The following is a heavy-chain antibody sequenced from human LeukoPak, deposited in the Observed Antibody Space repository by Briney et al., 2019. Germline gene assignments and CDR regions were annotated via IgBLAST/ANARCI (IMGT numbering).Heavy chain of an antibody. Sequence: PGGSLRLSCAASGFTFSSYSMNWVRQAPGKGLEWVSSISSSSSYIYHADSVKGRFTISRDNAKNSLYLQMNSLRAGDTAVYYCARIRGSYFFDYWGQGTLVTVSS. CDR3: ARIRGSYFFDY. CDR1: GFTFSSYS. CDR2: ISSSSSYI. D-gene: IGHD1-26*01. J-gene: IGHJ4*02. V-gene: IGHV3-21*01.